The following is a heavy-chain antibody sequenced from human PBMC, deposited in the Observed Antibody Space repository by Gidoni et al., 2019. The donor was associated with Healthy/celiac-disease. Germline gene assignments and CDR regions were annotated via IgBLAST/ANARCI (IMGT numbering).Heavy chain of an antibody. V-gene: IGHV4-31*03. D-gene: IGHD5-18*01. J-gene: IGHJ4*02. CDR3: AGGCSYSYLY. CDR2: LYYSGRT. CDR1: GRSISSGGYY. Sequence: QVHLQESGPGLVTPSQTLPLPSTVSGRSISSGGYYWSWIRQHTGKGLEWIGYLYYSGRTYYNPSLKSRVTISVDTCKNQFSLKLSSVTAADTGVYYCAGGCSYSYLYWGQGTLVTVSS.